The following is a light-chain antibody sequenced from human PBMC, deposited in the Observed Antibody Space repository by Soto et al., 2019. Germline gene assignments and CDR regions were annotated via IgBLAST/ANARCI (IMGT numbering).Light chain of an antibody. CDR3: SSYAGTNTDVI. V-gene: IGLV2-8*01. J-gene: IGLJ2*01. CDR2: EVN. Sequence: QSALTQPPSASGSPGQSVTISCTGTSSDAGGYVYVSWYQQYPGKASKLMIYEVNKRPSGVPDRFSGSKSGNTASLTVSGLQAEDEADYYCSSYAGTNTDVIFGGGTKLTVL. CDR1: SSDAGGYVY.